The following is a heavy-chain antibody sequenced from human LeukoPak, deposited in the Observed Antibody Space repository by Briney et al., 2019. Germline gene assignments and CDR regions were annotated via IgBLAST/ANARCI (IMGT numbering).Heavy chain of an antibody. J-gene: IGHJ4*02. V-gene: IGHV1-18*01. CDR3: ARDGSAHYDYVWGSYRYWTY. CDR2: ISAYIGNT. CDR1: GYTFTSYG. D-gene: IGHD3-16*02. Sequence: ASVKVSCKASGYTFTSYGISWVRQAPGQGLEWMGWISAYIGNTNYAQKLQGRVTMTTDTSTSTAYMELRSLRSDDTAVYYCARDGSAHYDYVWGSYRYWTYWGQGTLVTVSS.